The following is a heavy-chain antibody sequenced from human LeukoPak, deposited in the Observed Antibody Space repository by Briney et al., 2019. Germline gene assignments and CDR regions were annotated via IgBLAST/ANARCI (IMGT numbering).Heavy chain of an antibody. V-gene: IGHV3-21*01. J-gene: IGHJ3*02. Sequence: GGSLRLSCAASGFTFSSYSMNWVRQAPGKGLEWVSSISSSSSYIYYADSVKGRFTISRDNAKNSLYLQMNSLRAEDTAVYYCARARCYYGSGNHGAFDIWGQGTMVTVSS. D-gene: IGHD3-10*01. CDR2: ISSSSSYI. CDR1: GFTFSSYS. CDR3: ARARCYYGSGNHGAFDI.